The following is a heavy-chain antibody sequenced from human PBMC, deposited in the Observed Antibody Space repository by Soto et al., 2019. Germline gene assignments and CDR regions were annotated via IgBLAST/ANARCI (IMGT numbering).Heavy chain of an antibody. Sequence: QLQLKESGSGLVKPSQTLSLTCAVSGVSISSGGYSWSWIRQPPGKGLEWIGYIYHSGSTYYNPSLKCRVAISVDRSKNQFSLKLSSVTAADTAVYYCARVPDRWGQGTLVTVSS. CDR3: ARVPDR. V-gene: IGHV4-30-2*01. CDR1: GVSISSGGYS. D-gene: IGHD2-2*01. CDR2: IYHSGST. J-gene: IGHJ5*02.